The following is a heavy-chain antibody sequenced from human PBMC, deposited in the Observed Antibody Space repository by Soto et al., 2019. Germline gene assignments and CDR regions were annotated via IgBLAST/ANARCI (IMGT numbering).Heavy chain of an antibody. D-gene: IGHD2-2*01. V-gene: IGHV3-21*01. CDR2: ISSSSSYI. CDR1: GFTFSSYS. Sequence: GGSLRLSCAASGFTFSSYSMNWVRQAPGKGLEWVSSISSSSSYIYYADSVKGRFTISRDNAKNSLYLQMNSLRAEDTAVYYCARDLIWDIVVVPAAMRLSGWFDPWGQGTLVTVSS. J-gene: IGHJ5*02. CDR3: ARDLIWDIVVVPAAMRLSGWFDP.